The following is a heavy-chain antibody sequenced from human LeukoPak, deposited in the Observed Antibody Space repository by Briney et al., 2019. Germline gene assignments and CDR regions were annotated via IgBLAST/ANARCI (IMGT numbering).Heavy chain of an antibody. D-gene: IGHD3-10*01. CDR3: AKRVMVRGGPAYYYYYYMDV. CDR2: IYSGGST. CDR1: GFTVSSNY. V-gene: IGHV3-66*01. J-gene: IGHJ6*03. Sequence: GGSLRLSCAASGFTVSSNYMSWVRQAPGKGLEWVSVIYSGGSTYYADSVKGRFTISRDNSKNTLYLQMNSLRAEDTAVYYCAKRVMVRGGPAYYYYYYMDVWGKGTTVTISS.